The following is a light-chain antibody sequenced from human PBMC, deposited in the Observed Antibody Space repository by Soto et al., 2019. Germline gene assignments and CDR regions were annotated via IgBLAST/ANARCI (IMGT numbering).Light chain of an antibody. Sequence: QSVLTQPASMSGSPGQSITISCTGSSRDVGGYNYVSWYQHHSGKAPKLLIYDVSNRPSGVSNRFSGSKSGNTASLTISGLQAEDEADYHCSSYTSSSAYVLFGGGTKLTVL. J-gene: IGLJ2*01. CDR1: SRDVGGYNY. CDR3: SSYTSSSAYVL. V-gene: IGLV2-14*03. CDR2: DVS.